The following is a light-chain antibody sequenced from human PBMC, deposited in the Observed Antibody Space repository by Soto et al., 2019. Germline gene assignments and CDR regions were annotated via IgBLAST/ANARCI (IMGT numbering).Light chain of an antibody. Sequence: DIQMTQSPSSVSASVGDRVTITCRASQGISSWLAWYQQKPGKAPKLLIYAASSLQSGVPSRFSGSGSGTDFTLKISAVEAEDVGVYYCMQAQQTPYTFGQGTRLEIK. CDR1: QGISSW. CDR3: MQAQQTPYT. J-gene: IGKJ2*01. CDR2: AAS. V-gene: IGKV1D-12*01.